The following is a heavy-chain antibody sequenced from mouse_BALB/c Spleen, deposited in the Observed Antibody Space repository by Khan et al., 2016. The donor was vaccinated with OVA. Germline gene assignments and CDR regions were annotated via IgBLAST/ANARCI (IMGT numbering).Heavy chain of an antibody. D-gene: IGHD1-1*01. J-gene: IGHJ2*01. V-gene: IGHV1-20*02. CDR2: INPHIGET. CDR1: GYSFTGYF. CDR3: SRNYRSDFDY. Sequence: EVQLQESGPELVKPGASVKISCKASGYSFTGYFMNWVMQSHGKSLEWIGRINPHIGETLYNQKFKDKATLTVDESSSTAHMELRSLASEDSAVYYCSRNYRSDFDYWGQGTTLTVSS.